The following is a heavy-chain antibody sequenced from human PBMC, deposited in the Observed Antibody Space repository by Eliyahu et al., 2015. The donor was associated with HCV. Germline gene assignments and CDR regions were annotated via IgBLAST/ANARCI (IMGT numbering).Heavy chain of an antibody. CDR3: TRELYGGYGY. CDR2: TRNKANGYTT. Sequence: EVQLVESGGGXVXPGGSLRPSCAASGFTLSDSYXXXVRXAPGKGLEWVGRTRNKANGYTTEYAASVKGRFTISRDDSTNSLFLQMDSLKTEDTAVYYCTRELYGGYGYWGQGALVTVSS. V-gene: IGHV3-72*01. CDR1: GFTLSDSY. D-gene: IGHD4-17*01. J-gene: IGHJ4*02.